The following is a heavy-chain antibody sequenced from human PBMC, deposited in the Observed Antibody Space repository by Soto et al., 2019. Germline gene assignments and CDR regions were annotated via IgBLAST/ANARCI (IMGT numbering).Heavy chain of an antibody. CDR3: ASPGGHGSGSYYTLAY. Sequence: LRLSCAASGFTVSSNYMSWVRQAPGKGLEWVSVIYSGGSTYYAGSVKGRFTISRDNSKNTLYLQMNSLRAEDTAVYYCASPGGHGSGSYYTLAYWGQGTLVTVSS. D-gene: IGHD3-10*01. CDR2: IYSGGST. J-gene: IGHJ4*02. CDR1: GFTVSSNY. V-gene: IGHV3-53*01.